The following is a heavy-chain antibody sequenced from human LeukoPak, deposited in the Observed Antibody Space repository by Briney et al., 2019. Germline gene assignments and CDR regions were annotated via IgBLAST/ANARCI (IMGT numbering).Heavy chain of an antibody. CDR1: GGSIGSYY. CDR3: ARTPSYSSSWYYFDY. CDR2: IYTSGST. D-gene: IGHD6-13*01. Sequence: PSETLSLTCTVSGGSIGSYYWSWIRQPAGKGLEWIGRIYTSGSTNYNPSLKSRATMSVDTSKNQFSLKLSSVTAADTAVYYCARTPSYSSSWYYFDYWGQGTLVTVSS. J-gene: IGHJ4*02. V-gene: IGHV4-4*07.